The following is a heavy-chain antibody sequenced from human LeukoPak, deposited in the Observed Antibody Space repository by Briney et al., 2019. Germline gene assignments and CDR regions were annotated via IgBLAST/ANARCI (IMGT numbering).Heavy chain of an antibody. Sequence: PSETLSLTCTVSGYSISSGYYWGWIRQPPGKGLEWIGSIYHSGSTYYNPSLKSRVTISVDTSKNQFSLKLSSATAADTAVYYCARRLRGIAVAEFGYWGQGTLVTVSS. CDR3: ARRLRGIAVAEFGY. D-gene: IGHD6-19*01. CDR2: IYHSGST. V-gene: IGHV4-38-2*02. CDR1: GYSISSGYY. J-gene: IGHJ4*02.